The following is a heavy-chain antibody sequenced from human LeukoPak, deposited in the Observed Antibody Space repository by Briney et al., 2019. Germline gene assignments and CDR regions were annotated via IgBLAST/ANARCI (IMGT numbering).Heavy chain of an antibody. CDR1: GYSISSGYY. V-gene: IGHV4-38-2*01. CDR2: IYHSGST. J-gene: IGHJ6*04. Sequence: PSETLSLTCAVSGYSISSGYYWGWIRQPPGKGLKWIGSIYHSGSTYYNPSLKSRVTISVDTSKNQFSLKLSSVTAADTAVYYCARGFRYYYYGMDVWGKGTTVTVSS. CDR3: ARGFRYYYYGMDV.